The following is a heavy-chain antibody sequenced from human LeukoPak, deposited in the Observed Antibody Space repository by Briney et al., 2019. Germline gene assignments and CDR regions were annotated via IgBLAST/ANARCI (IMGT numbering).Heavy chain of an antibody. J-gene: IGHJ3*02. Sequence: GGSLRLSCVASGFTFRNCGMTWVRQAPGKGLEWVSSITGTADKTYDADSVKGRFTISRDNSKNTLSLQMSSLRVEDTAIYYCARRGGSRGWGAFDIWGQGTIVTVSS. CDR2: ITGTADKT. V-gene: IGHV3-23*01. CDR1: GFTFRNCG. D-gene: IGHD6-19*01. CDR3: ARRGGSRGWGAFDI.